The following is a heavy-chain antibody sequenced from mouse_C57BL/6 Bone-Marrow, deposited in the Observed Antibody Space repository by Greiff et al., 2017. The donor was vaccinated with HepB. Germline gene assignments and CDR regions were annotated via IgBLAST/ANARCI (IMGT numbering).Heavy chain of an antibody. CDR1: GYTFTSYW. D-gene: IGHD1-1*01. CDR2: IDPSDSET. J-gene: IGHJ1*03. Sequence: QVQLQQPGAELVRPGSSVKLSCKASGYTFTSYWMHWVKQRPIQGLEWIGNIDPSDSETHYNQKFKDKATLTVDKSSSTAYMQLSSLTSEDSAVYYCARTAVVAHWDFDVWGTGTTVTVSS. V-gene: IGHV1-52*01. CDR3: ARTAVVAHWDFDV.